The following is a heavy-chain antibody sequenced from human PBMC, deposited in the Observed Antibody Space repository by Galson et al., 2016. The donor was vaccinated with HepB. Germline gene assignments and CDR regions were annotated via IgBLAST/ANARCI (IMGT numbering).Heavy chain of an antibody. CDR2: INADTGNT. D-gene: IGHD3-22*01. CDR3: ARAPPIEGYYYYAMDV. CDR1: GYSFTHYN. J-gene: IGHJ6*02. Sequence: SVKVSCKASGYSFTHYNIHWVRQAPGQRLEWMGWINADTGNTKYSQNFQGGVTITRDTSATTVYMELSSLTSEDTAVYYCARAPPIEGYYYYAMDVWGQGTTVTVSS. V-gene: IGHV1-3*01.